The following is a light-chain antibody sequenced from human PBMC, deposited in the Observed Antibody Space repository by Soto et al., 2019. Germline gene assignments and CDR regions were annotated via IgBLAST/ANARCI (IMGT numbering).Light chain of an antibody. J-gene: IGKJ5*01. CDR3: QHYGGSPLT. V-gene: IGKV3-20*01. Sequence: EIVLTQSPGTLSLSPGERATLSCRASQSVTSYLAWYQQKPGQAPRLLIYGASSRATGIPDRFSGSVSGTDFTLAISRLEPEDFAVYYCQHYGGSPLTFGQGTRLENK. CDR2: GAS. CDR1: QSVTSY.